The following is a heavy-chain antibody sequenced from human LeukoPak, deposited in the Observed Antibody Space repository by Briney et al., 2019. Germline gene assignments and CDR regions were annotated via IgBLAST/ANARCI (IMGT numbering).Heavy chain of an antibody. CDR3: AKDLYGGGWYNYFDP. D-gene: IGHD6-19*01. V-gene: IGHV3-30*18. J-gene: IGHJ5*02. CDR1: GFSCSNNG. CDR2: ISYDGKSQ. Sequence: PGRSLRLSCEASGFSCSNNGMHWVRQAPGKGLEWVAMISYDGKSQHYGDSVKGRFTISRDNSKNTVYLQMNSLRPEDSAMYYCAKDLYGGGWYNYFDPWGQGTRVTVSS.